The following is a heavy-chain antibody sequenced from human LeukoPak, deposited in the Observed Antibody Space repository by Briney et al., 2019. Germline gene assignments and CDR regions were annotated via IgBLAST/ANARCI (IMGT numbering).Heavy chain of an antibody. CDR2: ISESGDVT. CDR3: AKDPEF. V-gene: IGHV3-23*01. J-gene: IGHJ4*02. D-gene: IGHD3-10*01. CDR1: GFTFSSQA. Sequence: GGSLRLSCVVSGFTFSSQAMSWVRQAPGKGLEWIAGISESGDVTFRVDSVKGRFTISRDNSRNTLFLQMDSLRVEDTAVYYCAKDPEFWGQGTLVTVSS.